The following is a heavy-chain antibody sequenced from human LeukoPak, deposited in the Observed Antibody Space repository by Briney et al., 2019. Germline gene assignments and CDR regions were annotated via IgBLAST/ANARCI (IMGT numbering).Heavy chain of an antibody. Sequence: KPSQTLSLTCTVSGGSISSGDYYWSWIRQHPGKGLEWIGYIYYSGSTYYNPSLKSRVTISVDTSKNQFSLKLSSVTAADTAVYYCARSIPGRWLQLSEATFDYWGQGTLVTVSS. CDR3: ARSIPGRWLQLSEATFDY. D-gene: IGHD5-24*01. J-gene: IGHJ4*02. CDR2: IYYSGST. V-gene: IGHV4-31*03. CDR1: GGSISSGDYY.